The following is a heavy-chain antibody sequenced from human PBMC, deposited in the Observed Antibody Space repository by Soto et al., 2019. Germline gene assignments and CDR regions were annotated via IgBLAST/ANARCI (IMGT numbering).Heavy chain of an antibody. D-gene: IGHD2-21*02. CDR1: GFTFSSYG. J-gene: IGHJ4*02. CDR3: AKTGRDLRDSANDY. V-gene: IGHV3-30*18. Sequence: QVQLVESGGGVVQPGRSLRLSCAASGFTFSSYGMHWVRQAPGKGLEWVAVMSFDGSLKYYTDSVKGRFTISRDNSKNTLYLQMDSLRAEDTAVYYCAKTGRDLRDSANDYWGQGTLVTVSS. CDR2: MSFDGSLK.